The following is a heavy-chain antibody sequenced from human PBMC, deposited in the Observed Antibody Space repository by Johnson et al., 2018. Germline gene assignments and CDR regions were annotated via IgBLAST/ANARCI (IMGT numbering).Heavy chain of an antibody. J-gene: IGHJ6*02. CDR3: AGVGQITFGRNSYYGMDV. D-gene: IGHD3-16*01. V-gene: IGHV3-33*01. CDR1: GFTFSSYG. Sequence: QVQLVESGGGVVQPGRSLRLSCAASGFTFSSYGMHWVRQAPGKGLEWVAIIWYDGSNKYYADSVKGRFTISRDNSKNTLYLQLNSLRAEDTAVYYCAGVGQITFGRNSYYGMDVWGQGTTVTVSS. CDR2: IWYDGSNK.